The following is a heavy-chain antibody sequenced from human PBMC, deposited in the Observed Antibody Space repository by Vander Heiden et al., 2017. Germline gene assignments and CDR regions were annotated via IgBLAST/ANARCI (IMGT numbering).Heavy chain of an antibody. CDR2: IRSKANSYAT. V-gene: IGHV3-73*02. J-gene: IGHJ4*02. CDR3: TRHHPYCGGDCYTDY. Sequence: EVQLVESGGGLVQPGGSLKLSCAASGFTFLGSAMHWVRQASGKGLEWVGRIRSKANSYATAYAASVKGRFTISRDDSKNTAYLQMNSLKTEDTAVYYCTRHHPYCGGDCYTDYWGQGTLVTVSS. D-gene: IGHD2-21*02. CDR1: GFTFLGSA.